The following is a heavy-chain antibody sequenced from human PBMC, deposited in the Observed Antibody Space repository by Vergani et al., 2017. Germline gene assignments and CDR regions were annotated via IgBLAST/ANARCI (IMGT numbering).Heavy chain of an antibody. Sequence: HVQLQQSGPGLVKPSETLALTCTVSGASISGYYWSWIRKPPGKGLEWIGYIYSSGTTNYNPSLKSRVTISVDTSKYQFSLKLSSVTAADTAVYYCARVKRYCSSTSCYGGYYYYYYYMDVWGKGP. CDR2: IYSSGTT. D-gene: IGHD2-2*01. J-gene: IGHJ6*03. CDR3: ARVKRYCSSTSCYGGYYYYYYYMDV. V-gene: IGHV4-4*08. CDR1: GASISGYY.